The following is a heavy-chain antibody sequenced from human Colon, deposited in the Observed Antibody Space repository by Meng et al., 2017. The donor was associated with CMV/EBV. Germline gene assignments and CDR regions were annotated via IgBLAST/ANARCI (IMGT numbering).Heavy chain of an antibody. CDR1: GCSFSTRGVG. CDR3: AHRGDGDSVFDF. CDR2: IYCDDDM. J-gene: IGHJ4*02. Sequence: QITLEESCPALVKPPQTLTLTCAFSGCSFSTRGVGVAWIRQPPGKTLEWLGIIYCDDDMRYSPSLKIKLTITKDTSKNQLVLTMTNMDPGDTGTYYCAHRGDGDSVFDFWGQGALVTVSS. D-gene: IGHD4-17*01. V-gene: IGHV2-5*02.